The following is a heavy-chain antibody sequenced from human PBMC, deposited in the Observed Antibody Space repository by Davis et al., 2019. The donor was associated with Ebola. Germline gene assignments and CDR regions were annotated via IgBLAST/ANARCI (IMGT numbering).Heavy chain of an antibody. CDR1: GGSFSGYY. D-gene: IGHD2-2*03. Sequence: MLSETLSLTCAVYGGSFSGYYWSWIRQPPGKGLEWIGEINHSGSTNYNPSLKSRVTISVDTSKNQFSLKLSSVTAADTAVYYCARTGYCSSTSCYWGHLRGMDVWGQGTTVTVSS. J-gene: IGHJ6*02. V-gene: IGHV4-34*01. CDR2: INHSGST. CDR3: ARTGYCSSTSCYWGHLRGMDV.